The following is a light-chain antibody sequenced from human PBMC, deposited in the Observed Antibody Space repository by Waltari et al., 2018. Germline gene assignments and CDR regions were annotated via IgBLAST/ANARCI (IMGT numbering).Light chain of an antibody. CDR2: GNS. J-gene: IGLJ3*02. CDR1: SSNIGAGYD. Sequence: QSVLTQPPSVXGAPGQRVTISCTGSSSNIGAGYDVHWYQQLPGTAPKPLIYGNSXRPSGVPDRFSXSKSGTSASLAITGLQAEDEADYYCXXYDSSLSXXWVFGGGTXLTVL. CDR3: XXYDSSLSXXWV. V-gene: IGLV1-40*01.